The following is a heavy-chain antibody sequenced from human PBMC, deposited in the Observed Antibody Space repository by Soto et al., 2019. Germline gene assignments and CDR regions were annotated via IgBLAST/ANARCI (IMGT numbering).Heavy chain of an antibody. Sequence: QVQLVQSGAEVKRPGASVKVSCRVAGYTFNGYGISWMRQAPGQGLEWMGWVSGNNGDTKYVEKYQGRVTMTIDTSTSSAYMELRSLRSDDTAVYYCARDISYYHHDGGYSNFDFWGQGTLVTVSP. CDR1: GYTFNGYG. CDR2: VSGNNGDT. D-gene: IGHD3-22*01. V-gene: IGHV1-18*01. CDR3: ARDISYYHHDGGYSNFDF. J-gene: IGHJ4*02.